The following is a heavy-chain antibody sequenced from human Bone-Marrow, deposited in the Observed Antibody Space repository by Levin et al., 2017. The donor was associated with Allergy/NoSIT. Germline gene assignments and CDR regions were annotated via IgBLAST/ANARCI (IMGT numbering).Heavy chain of an antibody. V-gene: IGHV4-39*07. CDR3: ARGRDGYKSHFDY. D-gene: IGHD5-24*01. Sequence: SQTLSLPCIVSGDSIRSTNFFWGWIRQPPGKGLQWIGYVYYGGTTFFNPSLESRVSMSVDTSNNHFSLKLKSVTAADTAVYYCARGRDGYKSHFDYWGQGTLVSVSS. CDR2: VYYGGTT. CDR1: GDSIRSTNFF. J-gene: IGHJ4*02.